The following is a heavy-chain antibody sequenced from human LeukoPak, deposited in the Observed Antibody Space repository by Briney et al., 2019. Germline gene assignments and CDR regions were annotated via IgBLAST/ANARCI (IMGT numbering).Heavy chain of an antibody. CDR2: INYDGRDV. CDR3: ARDLYSYGRFDY. D-gene: IGHD5-18*01. CDR1: GFTFSSYA. J-gene: IGHJ4*02. V-gene: IGHV3-48*02. Sequence: GGSLRLSCAVSGFTFSSYAMTWVRQAPGKGLEWVSYINYDGRDVYYADSVKGRFTTSRDNAKNSLYLQVNSLRDEDTAVYYCARDLYSYGRFDYWGQGTLVTISS.